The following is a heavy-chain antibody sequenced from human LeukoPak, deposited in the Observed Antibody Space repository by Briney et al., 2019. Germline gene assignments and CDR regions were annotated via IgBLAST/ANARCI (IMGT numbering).Heavy chain of an antibody. CDR2: ISDSGGRT. V-gene: IGHV3-23*01. CDR3: AKRGVVIRVILVGFHKAAYYFDS. CDR1: GITLSNYG. D-gene: IGHD3-22*01. Sequence: PGGSLRLSCAVSGITLSNYGMSWVRQAPGKGLEWVAGISDSGGRTNYADSVKGRFTISRDNPKNTLYLQMTSLRAADTAVYFCAKRGVVIRVILVGFHKAAYYFDSWGQGALVTVSS. J-gene: IGHJ4*02.